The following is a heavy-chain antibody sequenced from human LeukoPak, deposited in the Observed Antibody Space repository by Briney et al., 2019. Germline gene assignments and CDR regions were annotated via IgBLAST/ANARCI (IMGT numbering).Heavy chain of an antibody. Sequence: GGSLRLSCAASGFTFSRDWMHWVRQAPGKGLVWVSRINNDGSTTTYADSVKGRFTISRDNAKNTLYLQMNSPRAEDTALYFCARETASGSAGLDYWGQGTLVIVSS. CDR1: GFTFSRDW. J-gene: IGHJ4*02. CDR3: ARETASGSAGLDY. CDR2: INNDGSTT. D-gene: IGHD6-25*01. V-gene: IGHV3-74*01.